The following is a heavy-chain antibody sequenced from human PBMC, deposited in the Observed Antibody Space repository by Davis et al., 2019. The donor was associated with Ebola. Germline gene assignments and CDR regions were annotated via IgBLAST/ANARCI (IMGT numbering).Heavy chain of an antibody. CDR2: ISAYNGNT. V-gene: IGHV1-18*04. J-gene: IGHJ4*02. CDR3: ARASSDY. CDR1: GYTFTSYG. Sequence: AASVKVSCKASGYTFTSYGISWVRQAPGQGLEWMGWISAYNGNTNYAQKFQGRVTMTRDTSISTAYMELRRLRSDDTAVYYCARASSDYWGQGTLVTVSS.